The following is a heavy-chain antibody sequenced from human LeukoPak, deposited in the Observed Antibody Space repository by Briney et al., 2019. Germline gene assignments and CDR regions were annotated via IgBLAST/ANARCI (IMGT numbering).Heavy chain of an antibody. CDR3: ARDIVAVVAAHFDY. V-gene: IGHV3-23*01. D-gene: IGHD2-15*01. Sequence: GGSPRLLCAASGFTFSNYAMSWVRQAPGKGLEWVSAISGSGDNTHYADSVKGRFTISRDNSENTLYLQMNSLRAEDTAVYYCARDIVAVVAAHFDYWRQGTLVTVSS. J-gene: IGHJ4*02. CDR1: GFTFSNYA. CDR2: ISGSGDNT.